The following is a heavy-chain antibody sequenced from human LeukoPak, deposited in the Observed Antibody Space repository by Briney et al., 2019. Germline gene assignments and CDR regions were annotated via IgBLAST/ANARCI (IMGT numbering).Heavy chain of an antibody. Sequence: ASVKVSCKASGYTFTGYYMHWVRQAPGQGLEWMGWINPNSGGTNYAQKFQGWVTMTRDTSISTAYMELSRLRSDDTAVYYCARGAAVAGKSPPTYYYYYCGMDVWGQGTTVTVSS. CDR3: ARGAAVAGKSPPTYYYYYCGMDV. CDR2: INPNSGGT. J-gene: IGHJ6*02. D-gene: IGHD6-19*01. CDR1: GYTFTGYY. V-gene: IGHV1-2*04.